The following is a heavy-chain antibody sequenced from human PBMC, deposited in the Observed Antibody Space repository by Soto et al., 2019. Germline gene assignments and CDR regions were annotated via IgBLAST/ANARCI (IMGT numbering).Heavy chain of an antibody. CDR3: ARDLGRPDY. CDR2: LSSDGFGA. CDR1: GFSLSPYW. D-gene: IGHD3-16*01. J-gene: IGHJ4*02. V-gene: IGHV3-74*03. Sequence: GGSLRLSCAASGFSLSPYWMHWVRQVPGRGLEWVARLSSDGFGAAYADSVKGRFFISRDIARNTLSLQMKSLSAADTAVYYCARDLGRPDYWGRGTSVTVSS.